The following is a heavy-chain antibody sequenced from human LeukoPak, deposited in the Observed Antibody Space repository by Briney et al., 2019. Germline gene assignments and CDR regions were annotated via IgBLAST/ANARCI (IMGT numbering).Heavy chain of an antibody. V-gene: IGHV1-8*01. J-gene: IGHJ4*02. D-gene: IGHD6-13*01. CDR2: MKPNSGNT. CDR3: ARGLIAAAGNLVY. CDR1: GYTFTNYD. Sequence: GASVKVSCKASGYTFTNYDINWVGQATGQGLEGMGWMKPNSGNTGYAQKFQGRVTITRNTSISTAYMELSSLRSEDTAVYYCARGLIAAAGNLVYWGQGTLVTVSS.